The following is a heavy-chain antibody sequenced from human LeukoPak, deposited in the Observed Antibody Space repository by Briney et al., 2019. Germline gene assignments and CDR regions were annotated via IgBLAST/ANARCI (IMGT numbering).Heavy chain of an antibody. CDR3: AKGMYYGSGTYYVYFDY. V-gene: IGHV3-9*01. CDR1: GFTFDDYA. J-gene: IGHJ4*02. Sequence: GGSPRLSCAASGFTFDDYAMHWVRQAPGKGLEWVSGISWNSGSIGYADSVKGRFTISRDNAKNSLYLEMNSLRAEDTALYYCAKGMYYGSGTYYVYFDYWGQGTLVTVSS. CDR2: ISWNSGSI. D-gene: IGHD3-10*01.